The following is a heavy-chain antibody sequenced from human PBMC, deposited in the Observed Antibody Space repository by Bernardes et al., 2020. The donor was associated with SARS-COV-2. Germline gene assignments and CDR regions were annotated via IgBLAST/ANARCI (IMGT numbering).Heavy chain of an antibody. CDR2: ISSSGSTI. CDR3: ARDMTCSSTSCYWYYYYGMDV. D-gene: IGHD2-2*01. CDR1: GFTFSDYY. J-gene: IGHJ6*02. Sequence: GSLRLSCAASGFTFSDYYMSWIRQAPGKGLEWVSYISSSGSTIYYADSVKGRFTISRDNAKNSLYLQMNSLRAEDTAVYYCARDMTCSSTSCYWYYYYGMDVWGQGTTVTVSS. V-gene: IGHV3-11*01.